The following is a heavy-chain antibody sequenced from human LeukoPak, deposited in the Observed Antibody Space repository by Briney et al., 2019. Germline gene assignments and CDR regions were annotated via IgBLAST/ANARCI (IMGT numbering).Heavy chain of an antibody. Sequence: GGSLRLSCAASGFTFSNAWMIWVRQAPGKGLEGVGRIKSKSDGGTTDYSAPVKGIFTIARDDSKNTLYLHMNSLTTEATAVYYCTTDPHYYYGSGSYSYYFDYWGQGTLVTVSS. CDR1: GFTFSNAW. D-gene: IGHD3-10*01. J-gene: IGHJ4*02. CDR3: TTDPHYYYGSGSYSYYFDY. CDR2: IKSKSDGGTT. V-gene: IGHV3-15*01.